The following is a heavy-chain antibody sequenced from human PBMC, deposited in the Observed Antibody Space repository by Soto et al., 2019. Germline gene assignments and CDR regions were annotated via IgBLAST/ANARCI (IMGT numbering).Heavy chain of an antibody. CDR2: IKGDGSDK. CDR1: GFSFNGYS. J-gene: IGHJ4*02. V-gene: IGHV3-7*01. CDR3: AREGRGYCASSSCPGI. Sequence: EVQLVESGGGFVQPGGSLRLSCTASGFSFNGYSMSWVRQAPGRGLEWVANIKGDGSDKNYVDSVKGRFTISSDSAKTSVFLQMNSLRAEDTAVYYCAREGRGYCASSSCPGIWGQGTLVTVSS. D-gene: IGHD2-2*01.